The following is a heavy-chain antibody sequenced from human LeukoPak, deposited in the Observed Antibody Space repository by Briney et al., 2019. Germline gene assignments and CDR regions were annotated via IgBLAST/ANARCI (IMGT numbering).Heavy chain of an antibody. D-gene: IGHD7-27*01. CDR2: ISYDGSNK. V-gene: IGHV3-30*04. CDR1: GFTFSNYA. J-gene: IGHJ5*02. Sequence: GGSLRLSCAASGFTFSNYAIHWVRQAPGKGLEWVAIISYDGSNKDYADSVKGRFTISRDNSKNTVYLQMNSLRPEDTALYYCAKDGNWASVSWGQGTLVTVSS. CDR3: AKDGNWASVS.